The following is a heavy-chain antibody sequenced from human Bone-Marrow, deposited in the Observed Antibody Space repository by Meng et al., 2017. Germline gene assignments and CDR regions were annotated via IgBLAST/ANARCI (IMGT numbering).Heavy chain of an antibody. J-gene: IGHJ4*02. CDR3: ARGPTTMAHDFDY. D-gene: IGHD4-11*01. CDR2: INHSAST. CDR1: GGSFRDYY. V-gene: IGHV4-34*01. Sequence: AGLCKPSESLSLTGFVSGGSFRDYYWSRILPPQGKGLEWIGEINHSASTNSNPSLEGRATISVSTSQNNLSLRLSSVTAADSAVYYCARGPTTMAHDFDYWGQGTLVTVSS.